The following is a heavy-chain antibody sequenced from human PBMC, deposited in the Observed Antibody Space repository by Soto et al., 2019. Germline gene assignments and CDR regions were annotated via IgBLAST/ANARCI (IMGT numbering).Heavy chain of an antibody. D-gene: IGHD3-16*02. V-gene: IGHV3-30*18. CDR3: EKDDNYHYVWGTYRSPYFDY. CDR1: RFTFSSYG. CDR2: ISHDGSNK. Sequence: GWSLRLSCTASRFTFSSYGMHWVRQAPGKGLEWVAVISHDGSNKYYADSVKGRFTISRDNSKNTLYLQMNSLRAEDTAVYYCEKDDNYHYVWGTYRSPYFDYWGRGTLVTVSS. J-gene: IGHJ4*02.